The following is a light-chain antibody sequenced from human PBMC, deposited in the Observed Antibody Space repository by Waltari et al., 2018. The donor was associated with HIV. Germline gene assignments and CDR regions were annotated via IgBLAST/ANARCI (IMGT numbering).Light chain of an antibody. V-gene: IGLV3-1*01. CDR1: KLGDRY. CDR2: QDK. J-gene: IGLJ3*02. CDR3: QVWDYRGYVM. Sequence: SYELTQPPSVSVSPGQTASISCSGDKLGDRYASWYQQRPGQSPVLISYQDKKRPSGIPERCSGSNSGNTATLTISGTQTMDEADYYCQVWDYRGYVMFGGGTKLTVL.